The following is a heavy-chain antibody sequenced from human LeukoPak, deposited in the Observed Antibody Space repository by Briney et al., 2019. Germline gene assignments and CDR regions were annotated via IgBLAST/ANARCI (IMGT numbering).Heavy chain of an antibody. Sequence: ASVKVSCKASGYTFTSYDINWVRQATGQGLEWMGWMNPNSGNTGYAQKLQGRVTMTTDTSTSTAYMELRSLRSDDTAVYYCAREGNSGSYSYWGQGTLVTVSS. CDR3: AREGNSGSYSY. CDR2: MNPNSGNT. D-gene: IGHD1-26*01. CDR1: GYTFTSYD. V-gene: IGHV1-8*01. J-gene: IGHJ4*02.